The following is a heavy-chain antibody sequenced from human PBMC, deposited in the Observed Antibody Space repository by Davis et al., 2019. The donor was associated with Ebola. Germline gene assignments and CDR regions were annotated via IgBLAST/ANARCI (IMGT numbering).Heavy chain of an antibody. CDR3: ATLRRTITGMDDGFDI. D-gene: IGHD1-20*01. CDR1: GYNFSNFW. Sequence: GESLKISCKASGYNFSNFWIGWVRQMPGKGLEWMGIIYTGDSDTRYSPSFRGQVTISADKSIKTAFLQWSSLKASDTAMYYCATLRRTITGMDDGFDIWGQGTMVTVSS. CDR2: IYTGDSDT. J-gene: IGHJ3*02. V-gene: IGHV5-51*01.